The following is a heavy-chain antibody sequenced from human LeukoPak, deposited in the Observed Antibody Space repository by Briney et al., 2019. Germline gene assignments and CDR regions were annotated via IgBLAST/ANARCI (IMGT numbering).Heavy chain of an antibody. J-gene: IGHJ3*02. CDR2: IYYSGST. D-gene: IGHD3-22*01. Sequence: SETLSLTCTVSGGSISSYYWSWIRQPPGEGLEWIGYIYYSGSTNYNPSLKSRVTISVDTSKNQFSLKLSSVTAADTAVYYCASGYYYDSRGYHDAFDIWGQGTMVTVSS. CDR3: ASGYYYDSRGYHDAFDI. V-gene: IGHV4-59*01. CDR1: GGSISSYY.